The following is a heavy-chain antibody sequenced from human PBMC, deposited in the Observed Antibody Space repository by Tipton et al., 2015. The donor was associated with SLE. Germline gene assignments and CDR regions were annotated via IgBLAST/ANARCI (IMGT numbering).Heavy chain of an antibody. J-gene: IGHJ4*02. D-gene: IGHD1-26*01. CDR3: ARDKEGAIDY. CDR1: GFTFDDYG. CDR2: INWNGGST. Sequence: SLRLSCAASGFTFDDYGMSWVRQAPGKGLEWVSGINWNGGSTYYADSVKGRFTISRDNSKNTLYLQMNSLRAEDTAVYYCARDKEGAIDYWGQGTLVTVSS. V-gene: IGHV3-20*04.